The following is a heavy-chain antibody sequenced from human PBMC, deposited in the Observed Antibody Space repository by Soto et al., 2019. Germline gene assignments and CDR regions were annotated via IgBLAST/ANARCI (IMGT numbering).Heavy chain of an antibody. V-gene: IGHV1-24*01. Sequence: ASVKVSCKVSGYTLTELSMHWVRQAPGKGLEWMGGFDPEDGETIYAQKLQGRVTMTTDTSTSTAYMELRSLRSDDTAVYYCARTSSGWTEYYFDYWGQGTLVTVPS. J-gene: IGHJ4*02. CDR1: GYTLTELS. CDR2: FDPEDGET. D-gene: IGHD6-19*01. CDR3: ARTSSGWTEYYFDY.